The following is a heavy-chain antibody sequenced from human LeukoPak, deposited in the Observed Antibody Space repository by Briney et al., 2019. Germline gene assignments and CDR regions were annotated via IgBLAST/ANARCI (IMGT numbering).Heavy chain of an antibody. Sequence: SQTLSLTCAVSGGSISSGGYSWSWIRQPPGTGLEWIGYIYHSGSTYYNPSLKSRVTISVDRSKNQFSLKLSSVTAADTAVYYCARLFYYFDYWGQGTLVTVSS. V-gene: IGHV4-30-2*01. CDR1: GGSISSGGYS. D-gene: IGHD2-21*01. J-gene: IGHJ4*02. CDR3: ARLFYYFDY. CDR2: IYHSGST.